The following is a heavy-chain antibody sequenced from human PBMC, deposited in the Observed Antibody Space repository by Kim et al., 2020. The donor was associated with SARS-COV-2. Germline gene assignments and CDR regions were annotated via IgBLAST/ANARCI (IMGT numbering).Heavy chain of an antibody. CDR3: ARRRSSTTSYSMDV. Sequence: DAVKGRFTISRDNAKNSLYLQMNSLRAEDTAVYYCARRRSSTTSYSMDVWGQGTTVTVSS. V-gene: IGHV3-21*01. J-gene: IGHJ6*02. D-gene: IGHD2-2*01.